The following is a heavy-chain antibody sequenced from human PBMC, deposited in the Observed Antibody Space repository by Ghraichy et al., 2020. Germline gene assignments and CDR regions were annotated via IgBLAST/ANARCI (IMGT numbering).Heavy chain of an antibody. D-gene: IGHD3-10*01. Sequence: SLNISCVASGFTFSSYAMHWVRQAPGKGLEWVALISYDGSNKYYADSVRGRFTISRDNSKNTVYLQMDSLRAEDTAMFYCARGLLYYSGPGSYRIPFWGQGTLVTVSS. V-gene: IGHV3-30*04. CDR3: ARGLLYYSGPGSYRIPF. CDR2: ISYDGSNK. CDR1: GFTFSSYA. J-gene: IGHJ4*02.